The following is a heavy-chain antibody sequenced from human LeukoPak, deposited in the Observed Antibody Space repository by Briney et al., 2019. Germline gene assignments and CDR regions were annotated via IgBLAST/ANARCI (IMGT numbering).Heavy chain of an antibody. D-gene: IGHD2-2*01. CDR2: IYYSGST. J-gene: IGHJ4*02. CDR1: GGSISSYY. V-gene: IGHV4-59*08. CDR3: ARHDGYCSSTSCLHALDY. Sequence: PSETLSLTCTVSGGSISSYYWSWIRQPPGKGLEWIGYIYYSGSTNYNPSLKSRVTISVDTSKNQFSLKLSSVTAADTAVYYCARHDGYCSSTSCLHALDYWGQGTLVTVSS.